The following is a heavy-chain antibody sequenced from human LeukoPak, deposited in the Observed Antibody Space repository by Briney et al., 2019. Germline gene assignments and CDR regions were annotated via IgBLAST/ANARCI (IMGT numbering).Heavy chain of an antibody. V-gene: IGHV3-48*02. CDR1: GFTFSTYS. D-gene: IGHD4-23*01. Sequence: GGSPRLSCAASGFTFSTYSMNWVRPAPGKGLEWVSYISSSGNTIYYADSVKGRFTISRDNAKNSLYLQVNSLRDEDTAVYYCAREGPVVRGSEVDYWGQGTLVTVSS. CDR3: AREGPVVRGSEVDY. CDR2: ISSSGNTI. J-gene: IGHJ4*02.